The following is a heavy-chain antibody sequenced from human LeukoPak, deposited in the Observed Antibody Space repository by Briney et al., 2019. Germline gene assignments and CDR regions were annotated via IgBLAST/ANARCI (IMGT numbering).Heavy chain of an antibody. D-gene: IGHD1-26*01. CDR2: IGDSGTTT. CDR3: AKEIGGSGSYGCDY. Sequence: GGTLRLSCAASGFIFSSYGMTWVRQAPGKGLEWVATIGDSGTTTYYADSVKGRFTISRDNSKNTLYLQMNSLRAEDTAVYYCAKEIGGSGSYGCDYWGQGILVTVSS. V-gene: IGHV3-23*01. J-gene: IGHJ4*02. CDR1: GFIFSSYG.